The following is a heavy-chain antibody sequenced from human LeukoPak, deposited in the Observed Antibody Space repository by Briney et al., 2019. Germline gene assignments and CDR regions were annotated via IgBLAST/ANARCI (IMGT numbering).Heavy chain of an antibody. J-gene: IGHJ4*02. CDR2: IYYSGST. D-gene: IGHD3-3*01. Sequence: PSETLSLTCTVSGGSISSHYWSWIRQPSGKGLEWIGYIYYSGSTNYNPSLKSRVTISVDTSKNQFSLKLSSVTAADTAVYYCARAYYDFWSGYYTQYYFDYWGQGTLVTVSS. CDR3: ARAYYDFWSGYYTQYYFDY. CDR1: GGSISSHY. V-gene: IGHV4-59*11.